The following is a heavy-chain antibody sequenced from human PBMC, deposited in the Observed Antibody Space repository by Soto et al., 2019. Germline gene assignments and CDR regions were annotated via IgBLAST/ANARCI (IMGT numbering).Heavy chain of an antibody. Sequence: PSETLSLTCAVFGRSFSGYSWGYIRQPPGKGLEWIGEITHSGSTNYNPSLKSRVTMALDTSKNQFSVELRSVTAADTAVYYCARGRQVAPSALFRRAGDYSMDVWGQGTTVTVSS. V-gene: IGHV4-34*01. CDR2: ITHSGST. CDR3: ARGRQVAPSALFRRAGDYSMDV. J-gene: IGHJ6*02. D-gene: IGHD2-2*01. CDR1: GRSFSGYS.